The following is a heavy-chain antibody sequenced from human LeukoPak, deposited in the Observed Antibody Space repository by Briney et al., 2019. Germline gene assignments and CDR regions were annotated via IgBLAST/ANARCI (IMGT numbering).Heavy chain of an antibody. D-gene: IGHD5-18*01. V-gene: IGHV3-9*01. CDR2: ISWNSGSI. CDR1: GFTFDDYA. CDR3: AKSAMELGAFDI. Sequence: PGRSLRLSCAASGFTFDDYAMHWVRQAPGEGLEWVSGISWNSGSIGYADSVKGRFTISRDNAKNSLYLQMNSLRAEDTALYYCAKSAMELGAFDIWGQGTMVTVSS. J-gene: IGHJ3*02.